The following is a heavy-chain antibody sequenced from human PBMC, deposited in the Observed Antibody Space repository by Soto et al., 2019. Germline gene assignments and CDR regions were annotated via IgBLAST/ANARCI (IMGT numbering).Heavy chain of an antibody. J-gene: IGHJ4*02. CDR1: GYTFTTYT. V-gene: IGHV1-3*01. CDR2: INAGNGNT. CDR3: ARGGYSGYESASY. Sequence: QVQLVQSGAEVKRPGASVKVSCKASGYTFTTYTIHWVRQAPGQRLEWMGWINAGNGNTKYSQMFQGRVTITRDTSASTGYMELSSLRSEDTALYYCARGGYSGYESASYWGQGTLVTVSS. D-gene: IGHD5-12*01.